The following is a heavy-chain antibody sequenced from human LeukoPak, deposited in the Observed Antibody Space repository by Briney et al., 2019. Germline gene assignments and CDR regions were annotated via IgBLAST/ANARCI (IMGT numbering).Heavy chain of an antibody. CDR1: GYTFNNYG. CDR2: VTSYNGDT. J-gene: IGHJ5*02. V-gene: IGHV1-18*01. D-gene: IGHD3-9*01. Sequence: GASVKVSCKASGYTFNNYGISWVRQPPGQGLEGMGWVTSYNGDTNYAQKFQGRVTMSTDTSTSTAYMELKSLRFDDTAIYYCAKDWHILTGRNCFDPWGQGTLVTVSS. CDR3: AKDWHILTGRNCFDP.